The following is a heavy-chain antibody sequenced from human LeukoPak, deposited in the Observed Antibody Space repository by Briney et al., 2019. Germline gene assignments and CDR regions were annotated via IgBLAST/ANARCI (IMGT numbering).Heavy chain of an antibody. V-gene: IGHV3-13*01. Sequence: GGSLRLSCAASGFTFSSYDMHWVRQATGKGLEWVSAIGTAGDTYYPGSVKGRFTISRENAKNSLYLQMNSLRAEDTGLYYCAKDPESDHSNYGITFDIWGQGTMVTVSS. CDR2: IGTAGDT. CDR1: GFTFSSYD. D-gene: IGHD4-11*01. CDR3: AKDPESDHSNYGITFDI. J-gene: IGHJ3*02.